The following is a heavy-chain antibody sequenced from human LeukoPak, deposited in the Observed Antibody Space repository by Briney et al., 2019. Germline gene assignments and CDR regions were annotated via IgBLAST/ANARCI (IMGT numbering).Heavy chain of an antibody. CDR2: IYYSGST. D-gene: IGHD3-22*01. Sequence: TSETLSLTCTVSGGSISSYYWSWFRQPPGKGLEWIGYIYYSGSTDYNPSLKSRVTISVDTSRNQFSLRLSSVTAADTAVYYCARHANYDRSARPLDYWGQGTLVTVSS. J-gene: IGHJ4*02. CDR1: GGSISSYY. CDR3: ARHANYDRSARPLDY. V-gene: IGHV4-59*08.